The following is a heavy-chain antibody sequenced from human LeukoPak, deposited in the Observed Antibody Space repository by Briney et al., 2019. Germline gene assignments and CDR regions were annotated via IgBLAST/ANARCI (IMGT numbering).Heavy chain of an antibody. CDR1: GYTFSNYS. V-gene: IGHV3-48*04. CDR2: ISSSGDTI. J-gene: IGHJ4*02. Sequence: GGSLRLSCAASGYTFSNYSMNWVRQAPGEGLEWISSISSSGDTIYYADSVKGRFTISRDNAKKSLYLQMNSVRVDDTAVYYCARAVGYWGQGTLVTVSS. CDR3: ARAVGY.